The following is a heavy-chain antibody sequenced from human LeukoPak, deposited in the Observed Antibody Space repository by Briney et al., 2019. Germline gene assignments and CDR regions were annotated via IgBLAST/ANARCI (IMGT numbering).Heavy chain of an antibody. J-gene: IGHJ6*02. CDR2: INSDGSST. Sequence: PGGSLRLSCAASGFSFSNYWMHWVRQAPGKGLVWVSRINSDGSSTSYADFVKGRFTISRDNAKNTMYLQMNSLRAEDTAVYYCARDFHYYGMDVWGQGTTVTVSS. CDR3: ARDFHYYGMDV. CDR1: GFSFSNYW. V-gene: IGHV3-74*01.